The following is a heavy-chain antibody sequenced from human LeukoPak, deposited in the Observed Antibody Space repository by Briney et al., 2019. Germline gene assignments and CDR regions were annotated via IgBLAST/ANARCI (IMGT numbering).Heavy chain of an antibody. CDR1: GGSTSSSHW. CDR3: ARDTPPGAFDI. V-gene: IGHV4-4*02. J-gene: IGHJ3*02. CDR2: IYHSGST. Sequence: SETLSLTCAVSGGSTSSSHWWSWVRQPPGKGLEWIGEIYHSGSTNYNPSLKSRVTISVDTSKNQLSLKLSSVTAADTAVYYCARDTPPGAFDIWGQGTMVTVSS.